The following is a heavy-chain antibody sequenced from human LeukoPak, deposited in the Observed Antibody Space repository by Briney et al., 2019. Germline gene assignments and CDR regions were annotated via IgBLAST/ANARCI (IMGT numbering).Heavy chain of an antibody. V-gene: IGHV4-39*01. CDR1: GGSISSRSYY. D-gene: IGHD6-13*01. J-gene: IGHJ6*02. CDR3: ARHVTAPGGYYGMDV. CDR2: IYYSGST. Sequence: PSETLSLTCTVTGGSISSRSYYWGWIRQPPGEEPEWIGTIYYSGSTYYNPSLKSRVTISVDTSNNQFSVKLSSVTAADTAVYYCARHVTAPGGYYGMDVWGQGTTVTVSS.